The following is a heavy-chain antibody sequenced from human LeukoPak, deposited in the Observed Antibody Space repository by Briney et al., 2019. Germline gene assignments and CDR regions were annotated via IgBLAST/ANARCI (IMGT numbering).Heavy chain of an antibody. Sequence: TSETLSLTCTVSGGSVSEDNFYWGWIRQPPGKGLEWIGYSHYGGYPNYNPSLKSRVRISVDTSKNQFSLNLSSVTAADTAVYYGARDASLGYFNPMDVWGKGPRSPSPQ. CDR3: ARDASLGYFNPMDV. J-gene: IGHJ6*01. D-gene: IGHD3-9*01. CDR1: GGSVSEDNFY. V-gene: IGHV4-61*01. CDR2: SHYGGYP.